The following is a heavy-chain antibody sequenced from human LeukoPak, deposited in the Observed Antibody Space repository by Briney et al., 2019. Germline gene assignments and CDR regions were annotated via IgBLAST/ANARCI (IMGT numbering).Heavy chain of an antibody. CDR1: GFTFSIYG. Sequence: GGSLRLSCAAPGFTFSIYGMHWVRQAPGKGLGWVAVLWYDGSNKYYADSVKGRFTISRENSKNTLYLQMNSLRAEDTAVYYCARDGGAVPAAPEDYWGQGALVTVSS. D-gene: IGHD2-2*01. J-gene: IGHJ4*02. CDR3: ARDGGAVPAAPEDY. V-gene: IGHV3-33*01. CDR2: LWYDGSNK.